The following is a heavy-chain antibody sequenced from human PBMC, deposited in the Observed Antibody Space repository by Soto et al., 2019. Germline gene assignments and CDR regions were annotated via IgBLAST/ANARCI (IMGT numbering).Heavy chain of an antibody. J-gene: IGHJ6*02. D-gene: IGHD3-3*01. Sequence: PGGSLRLSCATSCFTISNYAMTWVRQAPGEGLEWVSTISGGTTYYADSVKGRFTISRDNPKKTLELQMNSLRAEDTAVYYCVKDWSGDKCPCLDVWGQGTTVTVSS. CDR3: VKDWSGDKCPCLDV. CDR2: ISGGTT. CDR1: CFTISNYA. V-gene: IGHV3-23*01.